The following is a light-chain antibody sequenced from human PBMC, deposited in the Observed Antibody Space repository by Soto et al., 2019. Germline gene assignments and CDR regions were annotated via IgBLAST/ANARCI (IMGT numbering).Light chain of an antibody. V-gene: IGLV2-23*01. J-gene: IGLJ2*01. CDR1: SSDVGSYNL. CDR2: EDI. Sequence: QSALTQPASVSGSPGQSITISCTGTSSDVGSYNLVSWYQQHPGKAPKLMIYEDIERPSGVSNRFSGSKSGNMASLTISGLQTEDEADYYCCSYAGGTSVVFGGGTKLTVL. CDR3: CSYAGGTSVV.